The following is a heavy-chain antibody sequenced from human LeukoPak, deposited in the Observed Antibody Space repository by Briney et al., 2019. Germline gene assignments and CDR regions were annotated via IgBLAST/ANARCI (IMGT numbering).Heavy chain of an antibody. D-gene: IGHD3-22*01. V-gene: IGHV1-69*06. CDR1: GGTFSSYA. J-gene: IGHJ4*02. CDR2: IIPIFGTA. Sequence: SVKVSCKASGGTFSSYAISWVRQAPGQGLEWMGGIIPIFGTANYAQKFQGRVTITADKSTSTAYMELSSLRSEDTAVYYCARDLDYYDSSGYYFDYWGQGTLVTVSS. CDR3: ARDLDYYDSSGYYFDY.